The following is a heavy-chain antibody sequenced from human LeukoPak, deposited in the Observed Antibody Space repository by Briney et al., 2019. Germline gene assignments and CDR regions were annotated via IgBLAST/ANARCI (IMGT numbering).Heavy chain of an antibody. CDR3: ATDLHYAFNI. J-gene: IGHJ3*02. CDR1: GFTFSSYA. CDR2: ISGRDPPLI. Sequence: GGSLRLSCAASGFTFSSYAMSWVRQAPGKGLEWISYISGRDPPLIWHAGSVRGRFTISRDYAKSSLYLQMDSLRAEDTAVYYCATDLHYAFNIWGHGTMVTVSS. V-gene: IGHV3-48*01.